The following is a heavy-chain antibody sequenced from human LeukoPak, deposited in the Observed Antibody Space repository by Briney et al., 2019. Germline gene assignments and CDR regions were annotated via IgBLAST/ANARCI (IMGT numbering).Heavy chain of an antibody. CDR1: GGSISSNY. CDR2: IYTSGST. Sequence: SETLSLTCSVSGGSISSNYWTWIRQSPGKGLEWIGRIYTSGSTNYNPSLKSRVTISVDTSKNQFSLKLSSVTAADTAVYYCARERVAATNGFDYWGQGTLVTVSS. J-gene: IGHJ4*02. D-gene: IGHD2-15*01. CDR3: ARERVAATNGFDY. V-gene: IGHV4-4*08.